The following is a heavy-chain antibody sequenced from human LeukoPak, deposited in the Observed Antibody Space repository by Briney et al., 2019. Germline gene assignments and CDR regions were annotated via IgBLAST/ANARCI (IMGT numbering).Heavy chain of an antibody. J-gene: IGHJ4*02. D-gene: IGHD6-19*01. CDR2: ISGSGGST. CDR3: AKDLDSYSSGWNTLDY. V-gene: IGHV3-23*01. Sequence: GGSLRLSCAAPGFTFSSYAMSWVRQAPGKGLEWVSAISGSGGSTYYADSVKGRFTISRDNSKNTLYLQMNSLRAEDTAVYYCAKDLDSYSSGWNTLDYWGQGTLVTVSS. CDR1: GFTFSSYA.